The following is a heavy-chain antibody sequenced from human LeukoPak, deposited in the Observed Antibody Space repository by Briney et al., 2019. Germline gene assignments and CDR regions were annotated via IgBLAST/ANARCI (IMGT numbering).Heavy chain of an antibody. CDR1: GGSTSSSSYY. Sequence: PSETLSLTCTVSGGSTSSSSYYWGWIRQPPGKGLEWIGSIHHSGITYYNPSLKSRVTISVDTSKNQFSLRVDSVTAADTAVYYCARDLYDDNRCFDFWGQGILVTVSS. D-gene: IGHD1-14*01. J-gene: IGHJ4*02. V-gene: IGHV4-39*07. CDR2: IHHSGIT. CDR3: ARDLYDDNRCFDF.